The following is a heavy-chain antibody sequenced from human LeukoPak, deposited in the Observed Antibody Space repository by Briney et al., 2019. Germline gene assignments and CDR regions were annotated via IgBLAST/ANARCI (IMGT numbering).Heavy chain of an antibody. V-gene: IGHV4-59*01. D-gene: IGHD3-10*01. J-gene: IGHJ6*03. Sequence: PSETLSLTCTVSGGSISSYYWSWIRQPPGKGLEWIGYIYYSGSTNYNPSLKSRVTISVDTSKNQFSLKLSSVTAADTAVYYCARFRNYGSGSYSSYYYYMDVWGKGTTVTVSS. CDR1: GGSISSYY. CDR2: IYYSGST. CDR3: ARFRNYGSGSYSSYYYYMDV.